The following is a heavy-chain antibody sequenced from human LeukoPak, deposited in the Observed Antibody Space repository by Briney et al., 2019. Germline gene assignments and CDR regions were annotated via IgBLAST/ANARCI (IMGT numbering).Heavy chain of an antibody. CDR1: GYTFTSYD. Sequence: ASVKVSCKASGYTFTSYDINWVRQATGQGLEWMGWMNPNSGNTGYAQKFQGRVTITRNTSISTACMELSSLRSEDTAVYYCARGIGDYATVNWFDPWGQGTLVTVSS. CDR2: MNPNSGNT. V-gene: IGHV1-8*03. CDR3: ARGIGDYATVNWFDP. J-gene: IGHJ5*02. D-gene: IGHD2-2*01.